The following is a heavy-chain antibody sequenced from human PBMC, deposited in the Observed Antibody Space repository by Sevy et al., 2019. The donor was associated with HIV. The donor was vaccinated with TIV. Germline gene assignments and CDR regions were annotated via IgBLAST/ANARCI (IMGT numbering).Heavy chain of an antibody. CDR1: GFTFSSYA. Sequence: GGSLRLSCAASGFTFSSYAMSWVRQAPGKGLEWVSAISGSGGSTYYADSVKGRFTISRDNAKNSLYLQMNSLRAEDTAVYYCAVSLRFLEWLLGYYYGMDVWGQGTTVTVSS. CDR2: ISGSGGST. CDR3: AVSLRFLEWLLGYYYGMDV. J-gene: IGHJ6*02. D-gene: IGHD3-3*01. V-gene: IGHV3-23*01.